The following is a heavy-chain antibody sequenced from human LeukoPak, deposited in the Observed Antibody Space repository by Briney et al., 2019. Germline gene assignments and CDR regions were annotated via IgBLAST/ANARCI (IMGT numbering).Heavy chain of an antibody. CDR1: GGTFSSYA. CDR3: AREGTVRYFDWYPSDY. D-gene: IGHD3-9*01. V-gene: IGHV1-69*13. Sequence: ASVKVSCKASGGTFSSYAISWVRQAPGQGLEWMGGIIPIFGTANYAQKFQGRVTITADESTSTAYMELSSLRSEDTAVYYCAREGTVRYFDWYPSDYWGQGTLVTVSS. J-gene: IGHJ4*02. CDR2: IIPIFGTA.